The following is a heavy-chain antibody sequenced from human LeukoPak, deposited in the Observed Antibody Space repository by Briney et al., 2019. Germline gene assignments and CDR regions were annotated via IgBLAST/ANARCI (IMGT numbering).Heavy chain of an antibody. CDR2: ISYRGST. CDR3: ARDLSYYDSSGQPGDGAFDI. V-gene: IGHV4-59*12. CDR1: GASISRYY. D-gene: IGHD3-22*01. Sequence: PSETLSLTCTVSGASISRYYWSWIRQPPGKALEWIGHISYRGSTNYNPSLNSRVTVSVDTSQSQFSLKLSSVTAADTAVYYCARDLSYYDSSGQPGDGAFDIWGQGTMVTVSS. J-gene: IGHJ3*02.